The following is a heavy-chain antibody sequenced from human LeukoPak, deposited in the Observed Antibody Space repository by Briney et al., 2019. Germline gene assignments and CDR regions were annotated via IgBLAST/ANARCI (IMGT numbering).Heavy chain of an antibody. CDR2: IYYSGST. Sequence: PSETLSLTCTVSGGSISSSSYYWGWIRQPPGKGLEWIGSIYYSGSTYYNPSLKSRVTISVDTSKNQFSLKLSSVTAADTAVYYCANLEGGWRTRPLGYWGQGTLVTVSS. D-gene: IGHD2-15*01. CDR1: GGSISSSSYY. V-gene: IGHV4-39*07. J-gene: IGHJ4*02. CDR3: ANLEGGWRTRPLGY.